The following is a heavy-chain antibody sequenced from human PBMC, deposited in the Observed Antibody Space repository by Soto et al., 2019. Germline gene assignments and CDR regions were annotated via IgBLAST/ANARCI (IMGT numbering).Heavy chain of an antibody. Sequence: SETLSLTCTVSCGSVSSGSYYWSWIRQPPGKGLEWIGYIYYSGSTNYNPSLKSRVTISVDTSKNQFSLKLSSVTAADTAVYYCARSKGIAAPTDYWGQGPLVTV. CDR3: ARSKGIAAPTDY. CDR2: IYYSGST. J-gene: IGHJ4*02. D-gene: IGHD6-13*01. CDR1: CGSVSSGSYY. V-gene: IGHV4-61*01.